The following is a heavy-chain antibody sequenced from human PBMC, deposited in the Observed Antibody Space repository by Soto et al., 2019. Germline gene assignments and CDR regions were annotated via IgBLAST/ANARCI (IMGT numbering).Heavy chain of an antibody. CDR1: GYTFTSYA. CDR3: ARDISPPAY. CDR2: ISAYTGNT. J-gene: IGHJ4*02. Sequence: QVQLVQSGAEVKKPGASVKVSCKASGYTFTSYAISWVRQAPGQGLEWMGWISAYTGNTNYAQKLKGRVTMTTDTSTSTADMELRSLISDDTAVYYSARDISPPAYWGQGTLVTASS. D-gene: IGHD3-9*01. V-gene: IGHV1-18*01.